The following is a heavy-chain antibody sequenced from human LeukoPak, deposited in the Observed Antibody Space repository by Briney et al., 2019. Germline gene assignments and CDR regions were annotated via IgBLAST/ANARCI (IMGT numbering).Heavy chain of an antibody. D-gene: IGHD6-13*01. CDR2: INYSGRT. CDR1: GGSISSYY. J-gene: IGHJ3*02. Sequence: SETLSLTCTVSGGSISSYYWSWIRQPPGKGLEWIGYINYSGRTNYTPSLTSRDTISVDTSKNQFSLKLSSVTAADAAVYYCARTPYSSSWSPRAFDIWGQGTMVTVSS. V-gene: IGHV4-59*01. CDR3: ARTPYSSSWSPRAFDI.